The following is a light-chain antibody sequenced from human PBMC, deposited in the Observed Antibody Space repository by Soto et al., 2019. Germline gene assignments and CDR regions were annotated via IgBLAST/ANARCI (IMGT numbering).Light chain of an antibody. V-gene: IGKV3-15*01. Sequence: EIVLAPSPGTLSLSPGEEATRSCRASQSVSSSYLAWYQQKPGQAPRLPIYGASTRATGIPARFSGSGSGTEFTLTIGNLQSEDFAVYSCQQYYKWPLTFGQGTKVDI. J-gene: IGKJ1*01. CDR1: QSVSSSY. CDR3: QQYYKWPLT. CDR2: GAS.